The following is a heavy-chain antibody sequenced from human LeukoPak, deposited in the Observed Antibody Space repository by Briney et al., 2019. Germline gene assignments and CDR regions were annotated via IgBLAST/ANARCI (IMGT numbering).Heavy chain of an antibody. Sequence: GGSLRLSCAASGFTFDDYAMHWVRQAPGKGLEWVSLISWDGGSTYYADSVKGRFTISRDNSKNSLYLQMNSLRAEDTALYYCAKAMMGATTGGMDVWGQGTTVTVSS. CDR2: ISWDGGST. CDR1: GFTFDDYA. J-gene: IGHJ6*02. V-gene: IGHV3-43D*03. CDR3: AKAMMGATTGGMDV. D-gene: IGHD1-26*01.